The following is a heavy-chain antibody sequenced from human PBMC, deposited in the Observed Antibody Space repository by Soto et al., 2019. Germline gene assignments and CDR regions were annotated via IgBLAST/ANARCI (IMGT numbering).Heavy chain of an antibody. V-gene: IGHV3-30-3*01. Sequence: GGSLRLSCAASGFTFSSYAMHWVRQAPGKGLEWVAVISYDGSNKYYADSVKGRFTISRDNSKNTLYLQMNSLRAEDTAVYYCAREDETMVRGVITQFYYYYGMDVWGQGTTVTVSS. D-gene: IGHD3-10*01. J-gene: IGHJ6*02. CDR2: ISYDGSNK. CDR3: AREDETMVRGVITQFYYYYGMDV. CDR1: GFTFSSYA.